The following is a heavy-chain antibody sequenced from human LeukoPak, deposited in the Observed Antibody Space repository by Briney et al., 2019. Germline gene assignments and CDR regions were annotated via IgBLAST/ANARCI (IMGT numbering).Heavy chain of an antibody. CDR1: GFTFSSYT. V-gene: IGHV3-21*01. CDR3: ARDPSSIYGV. CDR2: ITSSGSYI. J-gene: IGHJ4*02. D-gene: IGHD2/OR15-2a*01. Sequence: GGSLRLSCAASGFTFSSYTMNWVRQAPGKGLEWVSSITSSGSYIHYADSAKGRFTISRDNTKNSLYLQMNSLRAEDTAVYYCARDPSSIYGVWGQGTLVTVSS.